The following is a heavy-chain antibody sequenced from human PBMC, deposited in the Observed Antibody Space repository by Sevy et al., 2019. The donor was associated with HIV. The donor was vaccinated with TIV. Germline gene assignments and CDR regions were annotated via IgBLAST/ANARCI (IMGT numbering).Heavy chain of an antibody. J-gene: IGHJ3*02. CDR3: AREIPDYVSGYYSVDAFDI. CDR1: GGSFSNFP. CDR2: IISKFGTT. V-gene: IGHV1-69*13. Sequence: ASVKVSCKASGGSFSNFPVSWVRQAPGQGLEWMGMIISKFGTTDYAPKFQGRVTITADESTTTAYMELTSLRSEDTAVYYCAREIPDYVSGYYSVDAFDIWGQGTKVTVSS. D-gene: IGHD3-22*01.